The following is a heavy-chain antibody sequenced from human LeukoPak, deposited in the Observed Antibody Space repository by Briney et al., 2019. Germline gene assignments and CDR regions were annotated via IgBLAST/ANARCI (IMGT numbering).Heavy chain of an antibody. J-gene: IGHJ3*02. CDR2: INHSETT. CDR1: GGSFSGYY. D-gene: IGHD6-13*01. V-gene: IGHV4-34*01. Sequence: SETLSLTCAVYGGSFSGYYWSWIRQPPGKGLEWIGEINHSETTNYNPSLKSRVTISVDTSNNRFSLKLSSVTAADTAVYYCARPGIEATGNAFDIWGQGTMVTVSS. CDR3: ARPGIEATGNAFDI.